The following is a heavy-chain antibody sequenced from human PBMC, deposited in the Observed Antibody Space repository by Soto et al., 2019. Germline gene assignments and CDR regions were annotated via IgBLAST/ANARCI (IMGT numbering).Heavy chain of an antibody. CDR1: GYSFTSYW. J-gene: IGHJ3*02. CDR2: IYPGDSDT. D-gene: IGHD3-3*01. Sequence: PGESLKISCKGFGYSFTSYWIGWVRQMPGKGLEWMGIIYPGDSDTRYSPSFQGQVTISADKSISTAYLQWSSLKASDTAMYYCARLKTYYDFWSGYYRHSRAHDAFDIWGQGTMVTVSS. V-gene: IGHV5-51*01. CDR3: ARLKTYYDFWSGYYRHSRAHDAFDI.